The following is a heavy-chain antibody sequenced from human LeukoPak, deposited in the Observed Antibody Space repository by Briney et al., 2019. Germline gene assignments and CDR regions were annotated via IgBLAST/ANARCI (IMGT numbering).Heavy chain of an antibody. CDR3: ARGSINCSGGSCDFHFDY. J-gene: IGHJ4*02. Sequence: SETLSLTCTVSGGSISSGGYYWSWIRQPPGKGLEWIGYIYHSGSTYYNPSLKSRVTISVDTSKNQFSLKLSSVTAADTAVYYCARGSINCSGGSCDFHFDYWGQGTLVTVSS. CDR2: IYHSGST. V-gene: IGHV4-30-2*01. CDR1: GGSISSGGYY. D-gene: IGHD2-15*01.